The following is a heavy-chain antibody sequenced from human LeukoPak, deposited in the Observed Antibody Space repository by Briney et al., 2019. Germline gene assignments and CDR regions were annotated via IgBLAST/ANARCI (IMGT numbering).Heavy chain of an antibody. CDR3: ARGEGDYGEPGDY. J-gene: IGHJ4*02. D-gene: IGHD4-17*01. Sequence: ASVKVPCKASGYTFTRYVISWVRQAPGQGREWMGWISAYNGNTNYAQRLQGRVTMTTDTSTSTAYMELRSLRSDDTAVYYCARGEGDYGEPGDYWGQGTLVTVSS. CDR1: GYTFTRYV. V-gene: IGHV1-18*01. CDR2: ISAYNGNT.